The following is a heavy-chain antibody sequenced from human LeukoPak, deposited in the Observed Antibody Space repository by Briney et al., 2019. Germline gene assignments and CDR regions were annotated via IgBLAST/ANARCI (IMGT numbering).Heavy chain of an antibody. CDR3: AREEIGWDY. CDR1: GFTFSSNW. Sequence: GGSLRLSCVASGFTFSSNWMHWVRQAPGKGLVWISRIKGDGSSTSYADSVKGRFTVSRDNAKNTLYLQMNSLRAEDTAVYYCAREEIGWDYWGQGTLVTVSS. V-gene: IGHV3-74*01. CDR2: IKGDGSST. J-gene: IGHJ4*02. D-gene: IGHD2-15*01.